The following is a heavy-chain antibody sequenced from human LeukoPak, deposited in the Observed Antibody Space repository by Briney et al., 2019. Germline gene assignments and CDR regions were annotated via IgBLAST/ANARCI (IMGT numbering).Heavy chain of an antibody. V-gene: IGHV4-59*11. CDR2: MYDSGST. J-gene: IGHJ4*02. CDR1: GGSFSSHY. D-gene: IGHD5-18*01. CDR3: ATIKRGSIYGYFDF. Sequence: PSETLSVTCTVSGGSFSSHYWSWIRQPPGKGLEWIGYMYDSGSTKDNPSLKSRVTLSADTSKNQFSLRLSSVTAADTAVYYCATIKRGSIYGYFDFWGQGILVTVSS.